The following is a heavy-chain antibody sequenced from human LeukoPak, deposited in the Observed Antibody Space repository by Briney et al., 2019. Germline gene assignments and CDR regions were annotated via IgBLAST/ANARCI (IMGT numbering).Heavy chain of an antibody. J-gene: IGHJ4*02. CDR3: ARDVGGYAFDY. CDR2: MSYDGSHK. CDR1: GFTFSNFR. V-gene: IGHV3-30*03. D-gene: IGHD5-12*01. Sequence: GGSLRLSCAASGFTFSNFRMNWVRQAPGKGLEWVAVMSYDGSHKYHADSVKGRFTISRDNSKNTVYLQVNSLRAEDTAIYYCARDVGGYAFDYWGQGTLVTVSS.